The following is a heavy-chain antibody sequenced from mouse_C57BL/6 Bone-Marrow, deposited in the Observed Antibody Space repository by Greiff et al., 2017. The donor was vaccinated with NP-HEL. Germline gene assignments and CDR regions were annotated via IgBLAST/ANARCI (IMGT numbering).Heavy chain of an antibody. D-gene: IGHD1-1*01. CDR1: GYTFTNYW. Sequence: QVQLKQSGAELVRPGTSVKMSCKASGYTFTNYWIGWAKQRPGHGLEWIGDIYPGGGYTNYNEKFKGKATLTADKSSSTAYMQFSSLTSEDSAIYYCARRGSITTVVATDWYFDVWGTGTTVTVSS. CDR2: IYPGGGYT. J-gene: IGHJ1*03. V-gene: IGHV1-63*01. CDR3: ARRGSITTVVATDWYFDV.